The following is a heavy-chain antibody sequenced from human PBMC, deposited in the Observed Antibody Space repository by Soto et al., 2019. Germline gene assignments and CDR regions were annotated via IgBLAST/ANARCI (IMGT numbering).Heavy chain of an antibody. CDR2: TIPMCATA. V-gene: IGHV1-69*01. D-gene: IGHD6-19*01. Sequence: QVHLVQSGAEVKKPGSSVKVSCKASGGSFSNYIFAWVRQAPGQGLEWMGGTIPMCATAQYAQKLQGRVTIPADESTSTVYMDLTSLTSDDTAVYYCARGLFGQQWLVGFDTWGQGTLVTVSS. CDR1: GGSFSNYI. J-gene: IGHJ4*02. CDR3: ARGLFGQQWLVGFDT.